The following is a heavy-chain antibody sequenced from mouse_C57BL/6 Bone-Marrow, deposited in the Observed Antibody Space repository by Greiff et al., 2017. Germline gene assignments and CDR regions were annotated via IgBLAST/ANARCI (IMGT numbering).Heavy chain of an antibody. Sequence: VQLQQPGAELVKPGASVKMSCKASGYTFTSYWITWVKQRPGQGLEWIGDIYPGSGSTNYNEKFKSKATLTVDTSSSTAYMQLSSLTSEDSAVYYCARYRDYYGSSFYWYCDVWGTGTTVTVSS. J-gene: IGHJ1*03. CDR3: ARYRDYYGSSFYWYCDV. V-gene: IGHV1-55*01. D-gene: IGHD1-1*01. CDR2: IYPGSGST. CDR1: GYTFTSYW.